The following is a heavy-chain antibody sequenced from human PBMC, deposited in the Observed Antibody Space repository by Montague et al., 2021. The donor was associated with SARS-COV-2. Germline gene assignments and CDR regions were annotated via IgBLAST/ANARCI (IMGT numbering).Heavy chain of an antibody. CDR3: ARLVETYYYYYGMDV. J-gene: IGHJ6*02. D-gene: IGHD4-23*01. Sequence: SETRSLTCTVSGGSISSSSYYWGWIRQPPGKGLEWIGCIYYSGSTYYNPSLKSRVTISVDTSKNQFSLKLSSVTAADTAVYYCARLVETYYYYYGMDVWGQGTTVTVSS. CDR2: IYYSGST. V-gene: IGHV4-39*01. CDR1: GGSISSSSYY.